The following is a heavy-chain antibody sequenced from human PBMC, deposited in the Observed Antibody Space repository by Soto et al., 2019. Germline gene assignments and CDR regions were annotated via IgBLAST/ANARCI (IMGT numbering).Heavy chain of an antibody. CDR2: IYYSGST. J-gene: IGHJ6*02. Sequence: PXETLSLTCTVSGGSMSSGGYYWSWIRQHPGKGLEWIGYIYYSGSTYYNPSLKSRVTISVDTSKNQFSLKLSSVTAADTAVYYCARGNDYDDYHPPGGMDVWGQGTTVTVSS. V-gene: IGHV4-31*03. CDR1: GGSMSSGGYY. D-gene: IGHD4-17*01. CDR3: ARGNDYDDYHPPGGMDV.